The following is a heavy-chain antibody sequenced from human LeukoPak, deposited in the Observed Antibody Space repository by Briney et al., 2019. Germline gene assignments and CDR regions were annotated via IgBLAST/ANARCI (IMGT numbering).Heavy chain of an antibody. J-gene: IGHJ4*02. D-gene: IGHD5-24*01. CDR3: TTDPQRGYYFDY. Sequence: GGSLRLSCAASGFTVSSNYMSWVRQAPGKGLEWVSVIYSGGSTYYADSVKGRFTISRDNSKNTLYLQMNSLKTEDTAVYYCTTDPQRGYYFDYWGQGTLVTVSS. CDR1: GFTVSSNY. V-gene: IGHV3-53*01. CDR2: IYSGGST.